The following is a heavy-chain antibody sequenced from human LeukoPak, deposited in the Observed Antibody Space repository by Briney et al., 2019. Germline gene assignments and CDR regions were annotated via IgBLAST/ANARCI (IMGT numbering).Heavy chain of an antibody. Sequence: GGSLRLSCVASGFTFSSYAMSWVRQAPGKGLEWVSAISGSGGSTYYADSVKGRFTISRDNSKNTLYLQMNSLRAEDTAVYYCAKDLGYYYDSSGYYDGMDVWGQGTTVTVSS. CDR2: ISGSGGST. CDR3: AKDLGYYYDSSGYYDGMDV. V-gene: IGHV3-23*01. CDR1: GFTFSSYA. D-gene: IGHD3-22*01. J-gene: IGHJ6*02.